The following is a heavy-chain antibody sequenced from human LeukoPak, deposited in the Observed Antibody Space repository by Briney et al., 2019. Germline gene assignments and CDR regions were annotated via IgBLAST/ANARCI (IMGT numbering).Heavy chain of an antibody. J-gene: IGHJ5*02. CDR2: ISFSGST. CDR3: ATEVWSGHH. V-gene: IGHV4-59*01. D-gene: IGHD2-21*01. Sequence: PSETLSLTCTVSGVSINTYYWAWIRQPPGKGLEWIGHISFSGSTSYNPPLKSRLTMSVDPSKNQFSLKLTSVTAADTAVYYCATEVWSGHHWGQGTLVTVSS. CDR1: GVSINTYY.